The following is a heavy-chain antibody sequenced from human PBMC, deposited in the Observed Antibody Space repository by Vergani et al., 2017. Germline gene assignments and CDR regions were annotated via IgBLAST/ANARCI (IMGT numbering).Heavy chain of an antibody. CDR3: ARARKFRFGVVWENWFDS. V-gene: IGHV3-74*01. J-gene: IGHJ5*01. CDR2: MNGDGDTI. D-gene: IGHD3-3*01. Sequence: EVELVESGGGLVQPGGSLRLSCAASGFTFNEYWMHWARQVPGKGLVWVSGMNGDGDTISYADSVKGRFTISRDNAKNTLFLQMNSLRAEDTAVYYCARARKFRFGVVWENWFDSWGPGTLVIVSS. CDR1: GFTFNEYW.